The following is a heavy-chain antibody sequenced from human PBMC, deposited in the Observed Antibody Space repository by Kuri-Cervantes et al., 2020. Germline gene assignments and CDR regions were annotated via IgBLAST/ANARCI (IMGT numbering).Heavy chain of an antibody. V-gene: IGHV4-31*03. J-gene: IGHJ4*02. CDR1: GGSISSGGYY. CDR2: IYYSGST. D-gene: IGHD3-22*01. CDR3: ARLYYDSSGYSFDY. Sequence: SETLSLTCTVSGGSISSGGYYWSWIRQHPGKGLEWIGYIYYSGSTYYNPSLKSRVTISVDTSKNQFSLKLSSVTAADTAVYYCARLYYDSSGYSFDYWGQGTPVTVSS.